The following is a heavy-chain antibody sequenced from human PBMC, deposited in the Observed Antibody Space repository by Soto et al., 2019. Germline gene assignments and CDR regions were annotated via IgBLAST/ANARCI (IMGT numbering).Heavy chain of an antibody. CDR1: GFTFSSYS. V-gene: IGHV3-21*01. D-gene: IGHD1-7*01. Sequence: GGSLRLSCAASGFTFSSYSMNWVRQAPGKGLEWVSSISSSSSYIYYAVSVKGRFTISRDNAKNSLYLQMNSLRAEDTAVYYCARDSVSGTTRGTYYYYYYYMDVWGKGTTVTVSS. CDR3: ARDSVSGTTRGTYYYYYYYMDV. J-gene: IGHJ6*03. CDR2: ISSSSSYI.